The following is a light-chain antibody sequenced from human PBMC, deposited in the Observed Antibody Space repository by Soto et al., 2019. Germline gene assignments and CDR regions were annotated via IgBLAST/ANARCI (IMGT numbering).Light chain of an antibody. J-gene: IGLJ1*01. Sequence: QSALTQPASVSGSPGQSITISCTGTSSDVGGYNYVSWYQQHPGKAPKLMIYDVSNRPSGVSNRFSGSKSGNTASLTISGLQAEDVADYYCSSYTSSHYYVFGTGTKVTVL. CDR2: DVS. V-gene: IGLV2-14*01. CDR1: SSDVGGYNY. CDR3: SSYTSSHYYV.